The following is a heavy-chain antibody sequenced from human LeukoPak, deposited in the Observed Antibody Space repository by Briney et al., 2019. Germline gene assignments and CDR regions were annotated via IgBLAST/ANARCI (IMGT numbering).Heavy chain of an antibody. CDR1: GGSINSGGYY. CDR2: ISYSGST. Sequence: SETLSLTCTVSGGSINSGGYYWSWIRQHPGKGLEWIGYISYSGSTDYNPSLKSRVTISVDTSKNQFSLKLSSVTAADTAVYYCARTSAAGTGDYWGQGTLVTVS. J-gene: IGHJ4*02. CDR3: ARTSAAGTGDY. V-gene: IGHV4-31*03. D-gene: IGHD6-13*01.